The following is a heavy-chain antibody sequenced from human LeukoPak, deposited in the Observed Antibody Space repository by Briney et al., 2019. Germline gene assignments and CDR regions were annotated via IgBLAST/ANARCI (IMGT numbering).Heavy chain of an antibody. CDR1: GFTFSSYW. CDR2: INSDGSST. V-gene: IGHV3-74*01. CDR3: ARFPGYSYGQRYFDY. Sequence: PGGSLRLSCAASGFTFSSYWMHWVRPAPGKGLVWVSRINSDGSSTSYADSVKGRFTISRDNAKNTLYLQMNSLRAEDTAVYYCARFPGYSYGQRYFDYWGQGTLVTVSS. J-gene: IGHJ4*02. D-gene: IGHD5-18*01.